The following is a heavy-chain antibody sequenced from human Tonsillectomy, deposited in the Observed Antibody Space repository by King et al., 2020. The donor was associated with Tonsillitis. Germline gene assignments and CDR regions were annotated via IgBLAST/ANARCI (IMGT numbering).Heavy chain of an antibody. CDR2: IYSASTST. D-gene: IGHD6-13*01. CDR1: GFAFSSYA. CDR3: AKEGLIAADGANPLFDS. J-gene: IGHJ4*02. Sequence: VQLVESGGGFIQPGGSLRLSCAASGFAFSSYAMSWVRQAPGKGLEWVSVIYSASTSTYYADSVKGRFTISRDNSRNTLYLQMYSLRVDGTAVYYCAKEGLIAADGANPLFDSWGQGTLVTVSS. V-gene: IGHV3-23*03.